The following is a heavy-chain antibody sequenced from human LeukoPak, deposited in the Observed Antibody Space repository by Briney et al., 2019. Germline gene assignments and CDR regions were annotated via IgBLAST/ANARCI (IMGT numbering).Heavy chain of an antibody. D-gene: IGHD6-6*01. V-gene: IGHV3-21*01. CDR1: GFTFSSYS. CDR3: AREGSSSNWFDP. CDR2: IGSSSSYI. Sequence: GGSLRLSCAASGFTFSSYSMNWVRQAPGKGLEWVSSIGSSSSYIYYADSVKGRFTISRDNAKNSLYLQMNSLRAEDTAVYYCAREGSSSNWFDPWGQGTLVTVSS. J-gene: IGHJ5*02.